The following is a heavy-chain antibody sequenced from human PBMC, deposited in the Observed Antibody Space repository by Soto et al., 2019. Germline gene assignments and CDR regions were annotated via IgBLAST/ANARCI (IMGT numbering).Heavy chain of an antibody. Sequence: PSETMSLTCGVYGGSFSGHFWSWVRQPPGKGLEWIGEVDDGGNTNSNPSLKSRVTISLDTSKNQFSLNLNSVTAADTAMYYCASGAQFDILTGYYPFDEWGQGTPVTV. CDR1: GGSFSGHF. D-gene: IGHD3-9*01. J-gene: IGHJ4*02. CDR3: ASGAQFDILTGYYPFDE. CDR2: VDDGGNT. V-gene: IGHV4-34*01.